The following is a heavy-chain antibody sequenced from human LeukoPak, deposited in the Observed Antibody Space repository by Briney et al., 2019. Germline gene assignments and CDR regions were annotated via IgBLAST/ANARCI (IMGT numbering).Heavy chain of an antibody. J-gene: IGHJ6*02. CDR1: GGSISSYY. V-gene: IGHV4-59*08. Sequence: SETLSLTCTVSGGSISSYYWSWIRQPPGKGLEWIGSIYYSGSTYYNPSLKSRVTISVDTSKNQFSLKLSSVTAADTAVYYCARLELYCSGGSCSPDVWGQGTTVTVSS. CDR2: IYYSGST. D-gene: IGHD2-15*01. CDR3: ARLELYCSGGSCSPDV.